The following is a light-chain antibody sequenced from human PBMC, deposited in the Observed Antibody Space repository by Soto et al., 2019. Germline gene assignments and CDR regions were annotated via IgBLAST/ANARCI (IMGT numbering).Light chain of an antibody. V-gene: IGLV1-51*01. CDR3: GTWDSSLSAGV. CDR1: SSNIGSNY. CDR2: DNN. Sequence: QSVLTQPPSVSAAPGQKVTISCSGSSSNIGSNYVSWYQQLPGTAPKLLICDNNKRPSGIPDRFYGSKSGTSATLGITGLQTGDEADYYCGTWDSSLSAGVFGGGTKLTVL. J-gene: IGLJ3*02.